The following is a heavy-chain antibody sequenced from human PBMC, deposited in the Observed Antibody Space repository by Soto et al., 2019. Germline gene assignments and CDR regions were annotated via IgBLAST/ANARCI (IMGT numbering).Heavy chain of an antibody. Sequence: GASVTVCCKASGGTFSSYAMSWVRQAHGQGLEWMGGIIPIFGTANYAQKFQGRVTITADESTSTAYMELSSLRSEDTAVYYCARAPSYDILTGYLSWGQGTLVTVSS. D-gene: IGHD3-9*01. J-gene: IGHJ5*02. V-gene: IGHV1-69*13. CDR3: ARAPSYDILTGYLS. CDR1: GGTFSSYA. CDR2: IIPIFGTA.